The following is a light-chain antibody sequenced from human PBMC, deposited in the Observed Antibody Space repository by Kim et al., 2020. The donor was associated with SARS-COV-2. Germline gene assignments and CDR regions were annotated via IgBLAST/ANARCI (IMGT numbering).Light chain of an antibody. CDR1: ELGDKY. V-gene: IGLV3-1*01. CDR3: QAWDSSTAV. Sequence: SGSPGQTASITCSGDELGDKYACWYKQRPGQSPVLVIYQDNKRPSGIPERFSGSNSGNTATLTIGGTQAMDEADYYCQAWDSSTAVFGGGTQRTVL. CDR2: QDN. J-gene: IGLJ2*01.